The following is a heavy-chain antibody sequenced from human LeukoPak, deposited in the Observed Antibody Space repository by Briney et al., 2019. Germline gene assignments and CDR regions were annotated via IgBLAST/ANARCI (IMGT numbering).Heavy chain of an antibody. V-gene: IGHV3-74*01. CDR3: HGGNPPGWFDP. CDR2: INTDGSST. J-gene: IGHJ5*02. D-gene: IGHD4-23*01. Sequence: PGGSLRLSCAASGFTFSSYWMHWVRHAPGKGLVWVSRINTDGSSTSYADSVKGRFTISRDNAKNTLYLQMNSLRAEDTAVYYCHGGNPPGWFDPWGQGTLVTVSS. CDR1: GFTFSSYW.